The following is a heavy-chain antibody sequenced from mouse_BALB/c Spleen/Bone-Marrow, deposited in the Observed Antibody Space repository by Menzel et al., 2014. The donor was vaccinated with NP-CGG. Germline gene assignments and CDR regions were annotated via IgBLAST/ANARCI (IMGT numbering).Heavy chain of an antibody. Sequence: EVQLQQSGPELEKPGASVKMSCKASGYTFSSYVIHWVKQKPGQGLEWIGYINPYNDGTKYNEKFKGKATLTSDKSSSTAYIDLSSLTSEDSAVYYCAREADGYYVGAMDYWGQGTSVTVSS. CDR1: GYTFSSYV. V-gene: IGHV1-14*01. CDR3: AREADGYYVGAMDY. D-gene: IGHD2-3*01. J-gene: IGHJ4*01. CDR2: INPYNDGT.